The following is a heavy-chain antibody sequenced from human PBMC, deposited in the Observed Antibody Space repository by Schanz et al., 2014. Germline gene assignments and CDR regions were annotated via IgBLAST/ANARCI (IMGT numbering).Heavy chain of an antibody. CDR2: ISSSSIYT. D-gene: IGHD3-16*01. CDR1: GFTFSDYY. J-gene: IGHJ3*02. V-gene: IGHV3-11*06. CDR3: ARSYHDDDDYTRALDM. Sequence: QVQLVESGGTLVKPGGSLRLSCVVSGFTFSDYYMSWIRQAPGKGLEWVSYISSSSIYTNYADSVKGRFTISRDNAKNSLYLQMNSLRVEDTAVYYCARSYHDDDDYTRALDMWGQGTMVTVSS.